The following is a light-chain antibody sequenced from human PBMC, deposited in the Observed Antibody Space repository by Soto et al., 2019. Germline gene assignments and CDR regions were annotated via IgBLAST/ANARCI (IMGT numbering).Light chain of an antibody. CDR2: WAS. Sequence: DIVMTQSPDSLAVSLGERATINCKSSQSVFYSSNNKNFLAWYQQKPRQPPKLLIYWASTRESGVPDRFSGSGSGTDFTLTISSRQAEDVAVYFCQQYYSIPWTFGHGTKVEIK. J-gene: IGKJ1*01. V-gene: IGKV4-1*01. CDR3: QQYYSIPWT. CDR1: QSVFYSSNNKNF.